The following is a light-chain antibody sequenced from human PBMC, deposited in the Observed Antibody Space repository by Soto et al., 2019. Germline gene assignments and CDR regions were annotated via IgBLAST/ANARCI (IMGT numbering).Light chain of an antibody. J-gene: IGLJ2*01. V-gene: IGLV2-8*01. CDR2: DVT. CDR1: SSDVGGYNF. CDR3: SSYAGSSVPVA. Sequence: QSALTQPPSASGSPGQSVTISCTGASSDVGGYNFVSWYQQHPGKAPKLMIYDVTKRPSGVPDHFSGSKSGNTASLTVSGLQADYEADYYCSSYAGSSVPVAFGGGTKLTVL.